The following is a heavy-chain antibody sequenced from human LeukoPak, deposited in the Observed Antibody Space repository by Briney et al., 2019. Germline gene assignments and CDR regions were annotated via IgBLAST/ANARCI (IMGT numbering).Heavy chain of an antibody. D-gene: IGHD4-17*01. Sequence: PGGSLRLSCAVSGLTFSDAWMTWVRQAPGKGLEWVGRIKSKGGDGTTDCAAPVKGRFTISRDDSKNILYLQMNSLKTEDTAVYYCTWMTTETTIGYWGQGTLVTVSS. V-gene: IGHV3-15*01. CDR1: GLTFSDAW. CDR2: IKSKGGDGTT. J-gene: IGHJ4*02. CDR3: TWMTTETTIGY.